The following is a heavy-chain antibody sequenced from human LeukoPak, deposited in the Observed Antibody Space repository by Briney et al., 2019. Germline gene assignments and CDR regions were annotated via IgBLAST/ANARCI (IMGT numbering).Heavy chain of an antibody. Sequence: PSETLSLTCTVSGGSISGYYWSWIRQPAGKGLEWIGRMYSSGSANYNPSLKSRVTISVDTSKNQLSLKLSSVTAADTAVYYCARVLRKRYSSGWYYFDYWGQGTLVTVSS. CDR3: ARVLRKRYSSGWYYFDY. CDR2: MYSSGSA. CDR1: GGSISGYY. J-gene: IGHJ4*02. V-gene: IGHV4-4*07. D-gene: IGHD6-19*01.